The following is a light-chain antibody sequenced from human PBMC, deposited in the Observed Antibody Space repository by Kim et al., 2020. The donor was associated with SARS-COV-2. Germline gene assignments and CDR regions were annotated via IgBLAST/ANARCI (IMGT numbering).Light chain of an antibody. CDR3: QQSYSTPT. CDR1: QTISTY. Sequence: SASVGDRVTITCRASQTISTYLNWYHQKPGKAPKLLIYATSSLQSGVPSRCSDSGSGTDFTLTISSLQPEDFATYYCQQSYSTPTFGQGTKLEI. J-gene: IGKJ2*01. V-gene: IGKV1-39*01. CDR2: ATS.